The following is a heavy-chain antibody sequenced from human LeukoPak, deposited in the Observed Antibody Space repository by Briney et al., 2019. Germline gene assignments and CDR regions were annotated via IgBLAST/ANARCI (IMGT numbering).Heavy chain of an antibody. CDR3: ASLRADSSSWYPEGS. D-gene: IGHD6-13*01. Sequence: SETLSLTCAVYGGSFSGYYWSWIRQPPGKGLEWIGEINHSGSTNYNPSLKSRVTISVDTSKNQFSLKLSSVTAADTAVYYCASLRADSSSWYPEGSWGQGTLVTVSS. CDR2: INHSGST. J-gene: IGHJ5*02. V-gene: IGHV4-34*01. CDR1: GGSFSGYY.